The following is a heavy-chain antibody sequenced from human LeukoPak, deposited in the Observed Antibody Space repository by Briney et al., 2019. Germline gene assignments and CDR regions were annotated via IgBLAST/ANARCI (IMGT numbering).Heavy chain of an antibody. V-gene: IGHV3-48*03. J-gene: IGHJ6*02. CDR3: ARGFQGLDV. Sequence: GGSLRLSCAASGFTFSSYEMNWVRQAPGKGLEWVSYISFSGSTIYYADSVKGRFTISRDNAKNSLYVQMNSLRAEDTAVYYCARGFQGLDVWGQGTTVTVSS. D-gene: IGHD2-21*01. CDR1: GFTFSSYE. CDR2: ISFSGSTI.